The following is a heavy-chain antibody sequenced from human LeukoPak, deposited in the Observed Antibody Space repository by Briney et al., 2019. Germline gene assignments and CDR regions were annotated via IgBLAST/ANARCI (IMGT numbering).Heavy chain of an antibody. V-gene: IGHV4-59*01. D-gene: IGHD2-15*01. CDR3: ASWPNCSGGSCYYYGMDV. CDR1: GGSISSYY. Sequence: SETLSLTCTVSGGSISSYYWSWIRQPPGKGLEWIGYIYYSGSTNYNPSLKSRVTISVDTSKNQFSLKLSSMTAADTAVYYCASWPNCSGGSCYYYGMDVWGKGTTVTVSS. CDR2: IYYSGST. J-gene: IGHJ6*04.